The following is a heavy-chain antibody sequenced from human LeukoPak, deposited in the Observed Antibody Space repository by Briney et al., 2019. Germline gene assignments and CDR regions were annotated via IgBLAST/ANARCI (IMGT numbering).Heavy chain of an antibody. Sequence: GESLRLSCAASGFTFSSYSMNWVRQAPGKGLEWVSYISNSGSTTDYADSVKGRFTISRDNAKNSLYLQMNSLRVEDTAVYYRARGGTAVARGEYWGQGTLVTVSS. D-gene: IGHD6-19*01. CDR3: ARGGTAVARGEY. CDR2: ISNSGSTT. J-gene: IGHJ4*02. CDR1: GFTFSSYS. V-gene: IGHV3-48*01.